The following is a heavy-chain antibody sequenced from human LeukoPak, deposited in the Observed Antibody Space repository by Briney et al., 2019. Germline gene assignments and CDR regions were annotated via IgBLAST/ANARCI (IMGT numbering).Heavy chain of an antibody. V-gene: IGHV1-18*01. D-gene: IGHD3-9*01. CDR2: ISTYNDNT. CDR1: GYTFTSYA. J-gene: IGHJ4*02. CDR3: ARVPDYDILTGYYLFCDY. Sequence: ASVKVSCKASGYTFTSYAITWVRQAPGQGLEWLGWISTYNDNTDSIQKLQGRVIMTTDTSTSTVYMELRSLISDDTAVYYCARVPDYDILTGYYLFCDYWGQGTLVTVSS.